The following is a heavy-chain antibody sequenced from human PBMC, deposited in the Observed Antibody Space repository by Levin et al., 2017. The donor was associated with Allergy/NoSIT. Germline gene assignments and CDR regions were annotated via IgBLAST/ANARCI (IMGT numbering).Heavy chain of an antibody. CDR1: GGSISSSDYA. Sequence: ASETLSLTCTVSGGSISSSDYAWDWIRQPPGKGLEWIASISYTGSTSYNPSLKGRLTISVDTSKNEFSLNLYSVTAADSAVYFCARRRHLYDYCDYWGQGTLVTVSS. D-gene: IGHD5/OR15-5a*01. J-gene: IGHJ4*02. V-gene: IGHV4-39*01. CDR2: ISYTGST. CDR3: ARRRHLYDYCDY.